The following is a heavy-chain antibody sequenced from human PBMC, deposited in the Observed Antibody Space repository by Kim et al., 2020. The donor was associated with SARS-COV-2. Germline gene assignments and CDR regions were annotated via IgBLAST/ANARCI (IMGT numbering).Heavy chain of an antibody. Sequence: GGSLRLSCAASGFAFSSYAMSWVRQAPGKGLEWVSAISGSGGSTYYADSVKGRFTISRDNSKNTLYLQMNSLRAEDTAVYYCGWFGELLPEYNWFDPWGQGTLVTVSS. CDR3: GWFGELLPEYNWFDP. D-gene: IGHD3-10*01. CDR2: ISGSGGST. V-gene: IGHV3-23*01. CDR1: GFAFSSYA. J-gene: IGHJ5*02.